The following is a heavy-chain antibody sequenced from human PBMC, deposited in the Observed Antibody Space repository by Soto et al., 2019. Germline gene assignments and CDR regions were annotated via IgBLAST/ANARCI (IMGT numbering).Heavy chain of an antibody. CDR2: ISGSGGTA. V-gene: IGHV3-23*01. CDR3: AKGRGQNWNFDY. D-gene: IGHD1-1*01. Sequence: EVQLLESGGGSVQPGGCLRLSCAASGFTFSSYAMHWVRRPPAKGLEWVSSISGSGGTAYYADSVKGRFSISRDSLVNTLYLQMNSLRAEDTAVYYCAKGRGQNWNFDYWGQGTLVTVSP. J-gene: IGHJ4*02. CDR1: GFTFSSYA.